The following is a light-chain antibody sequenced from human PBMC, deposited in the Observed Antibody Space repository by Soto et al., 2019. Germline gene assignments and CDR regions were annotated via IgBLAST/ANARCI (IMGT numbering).Light chain of an antibody. Sequence: EIVLTQSPGTLSLSPGERATLSCRASQSVSSSYLAWYQQKPGQTPRLLIYGASSRATGIPDRFSGSGSGTDFTLTISRLEPEDFAVYYCRLYGISRTFGQGTKVDIK. V-gene: IGKV3-20*01. CDR3: RLYGISRT. CDR1: QSVSSSY. J-gene: IGKJ1*01. CDR2: GAS.